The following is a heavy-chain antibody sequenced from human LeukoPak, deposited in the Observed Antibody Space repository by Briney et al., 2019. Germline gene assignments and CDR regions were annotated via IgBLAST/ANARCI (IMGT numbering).Heavy chain of an antibody. CDR2: IKKDGREK. D-gene: IGHD2-21*02. Sequence: GESLRLSCAPSGFTFSAYSLSWVRQAPGKGLEWVAKIKKDGREKDYVDSVKGRFTISRDNDKGSLYLQLNSLRVEDTAVYYCARGFQSGDSPVWGQGTLVTVSS. V-gene: IGHV3-7*01. CDR1: GFTFSAYS. CDR3: ARGFQSGDSPV. J-gene: IGHJ4*02.